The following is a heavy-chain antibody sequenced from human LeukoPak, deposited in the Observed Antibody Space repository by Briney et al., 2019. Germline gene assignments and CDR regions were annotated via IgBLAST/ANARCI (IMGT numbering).Heavy chain of an antibody. V-gene: IGHV1-2*02. J-gene: IGHJ4*02. Sequence: ASVKVSCKTSGYTFIGYYIHWVRQAPGQGLEWMGWINPNSGATNYAQSFQGRVTVTRDTSISTAYMELRSLISDGTAVYYCARADEYRSEYYFDNWGPGTLVTVSS. CDR3: ARADEYRSEYYFDN. D-gene: IGHD6-6*01. CDR2: INPNSGAT. CDR1: GYTFIGYY.